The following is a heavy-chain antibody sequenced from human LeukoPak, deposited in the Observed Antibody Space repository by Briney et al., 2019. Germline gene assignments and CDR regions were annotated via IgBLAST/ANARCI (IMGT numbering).Heavy chain of an antibody. Sequence: GESLKISCKGSGYSFSNYWIGWVRQMPGKGLEWMGIIYPGDSDTRYSPSFQGQVTISADKSISTAYLQWSSLKASDTAMYYCARPRRHCSGGRCYNYYYGMDVWGQGTTVTVSS. CDR1: GYSFSNYW. CDR3: ARPRRHCSGGRCYNYYYGMDV. V-gene: IGHV5-51*01. J-gene: IGHJ6*02. CDR2: IYPGDSDT. D-gene: IGHD2-15*01.